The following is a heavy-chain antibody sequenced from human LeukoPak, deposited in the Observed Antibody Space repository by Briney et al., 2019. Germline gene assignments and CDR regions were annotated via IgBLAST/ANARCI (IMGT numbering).Heavy chain of an antibody. CDR1: GGSISSSSYY. CDR3: ARVPARRVVTTPSYFDS. J-gene: IGHJ4*02. D-gene: IGHD2-21*02. CDR2: IYYSGST. V-gene: IGHV4-39*07. Sequence: PSETLSLTCTVSGGSISSSSYYWGWIRQPPGKGLEWIGSIYYSGSTYYNPSLKSRVTISADTSKNQFSLRLTSVTAADTAVYYCARVPARRVVTTPSYFDSWGQGTLVTVSS.